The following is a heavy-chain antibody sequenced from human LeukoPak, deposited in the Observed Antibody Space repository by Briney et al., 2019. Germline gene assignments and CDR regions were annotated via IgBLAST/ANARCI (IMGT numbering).Heavy chain of an antibody. CDR3: ARAASRGGSSFDY. D-gene: IGHD1-26*01. CDR1: GYTFTGYY. J-gene: IGHJ4*02. V-gene: IGHV1-2*02. Sequence: ASVKVSCKASGYTFTGYYMHWVRQAPGQGLEWMGWINPNSGGTNYAQKFQGRVTMTRDTSISTAYMELSRLRSDDTAVYYCARAASRGGSSFDYWGQGTLVTVSS. CDR2: INPNSGGT.